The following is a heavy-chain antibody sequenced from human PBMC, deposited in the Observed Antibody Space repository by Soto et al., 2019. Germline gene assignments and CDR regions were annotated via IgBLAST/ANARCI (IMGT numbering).Heavy chain of an antibody. D-gene: IGHD3-3*01. V-gene: IGHV4-31*03. Sequence: PSETLSLTCTVSVGSISSGGYYWSWIRQHPGKGLEWIGYIYYSGSTYYNPSLKSRVTISVDTSKNQFSLKLSSVTAADTAVYYCARAPDYDFWSGYKEYYFDYWGQGTLVTVSS. J-gene: IGHJ4*02. CDR3: ARAPDYDFWSGYKEYYFDY. CDR1: VGSISSGGYY. CDR2: IYYSGST.